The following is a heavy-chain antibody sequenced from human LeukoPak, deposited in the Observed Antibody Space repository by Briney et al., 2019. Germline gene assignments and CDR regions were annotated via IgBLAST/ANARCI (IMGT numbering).Heavy chain of an antibody. Sequence: SETLSLTCTVPGGSINSYYWNWIRQSAGKGLEWIGRIYIGGSTNYNPSLKSRVTMSLDASKNQVSVNLNSVTAADTATYYCARERHGGYGYGFSFDYWGQGTLVTVSS. J-gene: IGHJ4*02. CDR1: GGSINSYY. D-gene: IGHD5-18*01. CDR2: IYIGGST. V-gene: IGHV4-4*07. CDR3: ARERHGGYGYGFSFDY.